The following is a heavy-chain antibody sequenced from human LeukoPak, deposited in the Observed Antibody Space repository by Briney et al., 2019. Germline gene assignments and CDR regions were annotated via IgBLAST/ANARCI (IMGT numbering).Heavy chain of an antibody. CDR1: GFTFSDYY. CDR2: VSSSGSTI. V-gene: IGHV3-11*04. D-gene: IGHD1-26*01. J-gene: IGHJ4*02. Sequence: PGGSLRLSCAASGFTFSDYYMSWIRQAPGKGLEWVSYVSSSGSTIHYADSVKGRFTISRDNAKNSLYLQMNSLRAEDTAVYYCARWERWETSLDYWGQGTLVTVSS. CDR3: ARWERWETSLDY.